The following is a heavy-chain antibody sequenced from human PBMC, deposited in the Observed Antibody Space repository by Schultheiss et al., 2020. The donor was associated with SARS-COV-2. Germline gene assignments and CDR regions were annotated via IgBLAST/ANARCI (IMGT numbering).Heavy chain of an antibody. D-gene: IGHD6-13*01. V-gene: IGHV3-11*06. CDR2: ISSSSSYI. J-gene: IGHJ3*02. Sequence: GGSLRLSCAASGFTFSDYYMSWIRQAPGKGLEWVSYISSSSSYIYYADSVKGRFTISRDNSKNTLYLQMSSLRAEDTAVYYCARGGYSSSSLFDIWGQGTMVTVSS. CDR1: GFTFSDYY. CDR3: ARGGYSSSSLFDI.